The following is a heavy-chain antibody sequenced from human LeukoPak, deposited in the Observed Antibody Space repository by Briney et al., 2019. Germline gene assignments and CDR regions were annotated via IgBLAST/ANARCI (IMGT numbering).Heavy chain of an antibody. CDR2: ISPDGSSA. CDR3: ARVSVCPRCHFDY. J-gene: IGHJ4*02. CDR1: GFTFSSYW. V-gene: IGHV3-74*01. Sequence: GGSLRLSCAASGFTFSSYWMHWVRQAPGKGLVWVSRISPDGSSALYADSVKGRFTISRDNAKNTLYLQMNSLRGDDTAVYHCARVSVCPRCHFDYWGQGTLVTVSS. D-gene: IGHD5/OR15-5a*01.